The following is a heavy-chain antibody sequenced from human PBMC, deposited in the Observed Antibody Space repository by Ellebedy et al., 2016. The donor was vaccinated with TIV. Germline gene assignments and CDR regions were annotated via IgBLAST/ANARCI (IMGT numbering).Heavy chain of an antibody. J-gene: IGHJ4*02. Sequence: PGGSLRLSCAASGFTFSHFYMSWIRQAPGKGLEWVSYISSSGGYKKYADSVKGRFTISRDNAKNSLYLQMNSLTAEDTAVYYCARDGQWDYGDSGTFDYWGQGTLVTVSS. V-gene: IGHV3-11*06. CDR2: ISSSGGYK. CDR1: GFTFSHFY. CDR3: ARDGQWDYGDSGTFDY. D-gene: IGHD4-17*01.